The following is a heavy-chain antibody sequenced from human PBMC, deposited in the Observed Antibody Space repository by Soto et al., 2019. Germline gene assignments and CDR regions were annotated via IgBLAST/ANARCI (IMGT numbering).Heavy chain of an antibody. V-gene: IGHV4-30-4*01. CDR3: ARASMNLLNY. CDR2: IYYSGST. Sequence: SETLPLTCTVADGYISSGDYYWTWIRQPPGKCLEWIGYIYYSGSTYYNPSLKRRVTISVDTSKNQFSLKLSSVTAADTAVYYCARASMNLLNYWRQGTVVTVSS. J-gene: IGHJ4*02. CDR1: DGYISSGDYY.